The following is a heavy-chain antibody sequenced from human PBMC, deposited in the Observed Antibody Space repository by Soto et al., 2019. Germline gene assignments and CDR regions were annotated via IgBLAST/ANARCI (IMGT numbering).Heavy chain of an antibody. CDR2: LIPIFGTA. D-gene: IGHD4-17*01. J-gene: IGHJ6*02. V-gene: IGHV1-69*01. CDR3: ARDGRATVVPPAYYYGMDV. CDR1: GGTFSSYA. Sequence: QVQLVQSGAEVKKPGSSVKVSCKASGGTFSSYAISWVRQAPGQGLEWMGGLIPIFGTAKYAQKFQGRVTITADESTSTAYMELSSLRSEDTAVYYCARDGRATVVPPAYYYGMDVWGQGTTVTVSS.